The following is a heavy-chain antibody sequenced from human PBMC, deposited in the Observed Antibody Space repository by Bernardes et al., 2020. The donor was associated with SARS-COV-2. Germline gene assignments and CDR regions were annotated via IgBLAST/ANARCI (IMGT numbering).Heavy chain of an antibody. Sequence: GESQRLSCAASGFTFSSYWMSWVRQAPGKGLEWVANIKQDGSEKYYVDSVKGRFTISRDNAKNSLYLQMNSLRAEDTAVYYCARVTPPCSGGSCYSFFALDYGGQGTLVTVSS. CDR1: GFTFSSYW. CDR2: IKQDGSEK. J-gene: IGHJ4*02. V-gene: IGHV3-7*04. D-gene: IGHD2-15*01. CDR3: ARVTPPCSGGSCYSFFALDY.